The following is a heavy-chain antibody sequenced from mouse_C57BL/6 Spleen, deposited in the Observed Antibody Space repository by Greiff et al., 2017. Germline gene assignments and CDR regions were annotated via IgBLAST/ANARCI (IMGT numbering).Heavy chain of an antibody. CDR1: GYTFTSYW. V-gene: IGHV1-64*01. CDR2: IHPNSGST. CDR3: ARLATMVTTGYYFDY. J-gene: IGHJ2*01. Sequence: VPLQQPGAELVKPGASVKLSCKASGYTFTSYWMHWVKQRPGQGLEWIGMIHPNSGSTNYNAKFKSNATLTVAKSSSTAYMQLSSLTSEDSAVYYCARLATMVTTGYYFDYWGQGTTLTVSS. D-gene: IGHD2-2*01.